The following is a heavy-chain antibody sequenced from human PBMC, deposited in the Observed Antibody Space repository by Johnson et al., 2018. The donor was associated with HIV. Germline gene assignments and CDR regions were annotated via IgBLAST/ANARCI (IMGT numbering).Heavy chain of an antibody. Sequence: QVQLVESGGGLVQPGRSLRLSCAASGFTFSRYAIHWVRQAPGKGLEWVALISYDGSNKYYVDSVKGRFTISRDNAKNSLYLQMNSLRAEDTAVYYCARVLFNFWSGYSDAFDIWGQGTMVTVSS. V-gene: IGHV3-30-3*01. J-gene: IGHJ3*02. D-gene: IGHD3-3*01. CDR2: ISYDGSNK. CDR3: ARVLFNFWSGYSDAFDI. CDR1: GFTFSRYA.